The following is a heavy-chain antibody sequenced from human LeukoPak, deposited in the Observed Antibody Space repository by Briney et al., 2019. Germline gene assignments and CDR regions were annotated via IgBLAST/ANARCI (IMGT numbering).Heavy chain of an antibody. V-gene: IGHV4-34*01. CDR2: INHSGST. Sequence: SETLSLTCAVYGGSFSGYYWSRIRQPPGKGLEWIGEINHSGSTNYNPSLKSRVTISVDTSKNQFSLKLSSVTAADTAVYYCARSPRGGKAEKKYYFDYWGQGTLVTVSS. CDR1: GGSFSGYY. J-gene: IGHJ4*02. D-gene: IGHD3-16*01. CDR3: ARSPRGGKAEKKYYFDY.